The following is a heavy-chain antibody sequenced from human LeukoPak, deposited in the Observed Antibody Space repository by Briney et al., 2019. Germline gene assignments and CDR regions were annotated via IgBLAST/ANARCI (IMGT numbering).Heavy chain of an antibody. CDR1: GFTFSSYG. Sequence: PGRSLRLSCAASGFTFSSYGMHWVRQAPGKGLEWVGLIWYDGSNKYYPDSVKGRFTISRDNSKNSLYLQMNSLRAEDTAVYYCARVKRTAYVRPNGMDVWGQGTTVIVSS. D-gene: IGHD2-21*02. CDR2: IWYDGSNK. V-gene: IGHV3-33*01. J-gene: IGHJ6*02. CDR3: ARVKRTAYVRPNGMDV.